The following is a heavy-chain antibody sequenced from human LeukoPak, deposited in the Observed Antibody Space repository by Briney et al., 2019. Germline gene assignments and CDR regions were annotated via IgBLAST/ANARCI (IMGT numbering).Heavy chain of an antibody. CDR2: ISGSGGST. Sequence: GGSLRLSCAASGFTFSSYGMSWVRQAPGKGLEWDSAISGSGGSTYYADSVKGRFTISRDNSKNTLYLQMNSLRAEDTAVYYCAKGNDKMTTVTAFDYWGQGTLVTVSS. CDR1: GFTFSSYG. CDR3: AKGNDKMTTVTAFDY. J-gene: IGHJ4*02. V-gene: IGHV3-23*01. D-gene: IGHD4-17*01.